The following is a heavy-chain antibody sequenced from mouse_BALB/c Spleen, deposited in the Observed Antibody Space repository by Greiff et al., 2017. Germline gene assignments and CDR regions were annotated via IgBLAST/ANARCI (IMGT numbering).Heavy chain of an antibody. CDR3: AREGYYRYDAFAY. CDR1: GFTFSSFG. Sequence: DVKLVESGGGLVQPGGSRKLSCAASGFTFSSFGMHWVRQAPEKGLEWVAYISSGSSTIYYADTVKGRFTISRDNPKNTLFLQMTSLRSEDTAMYYCAREGYYRYDAFAYWGQGTLVTVSA. CDR2: ISSGSSTI. J-gene: IGHJ3*01. D-gene: IGHD2-14*01. V-gene: IGHV5-17*02.